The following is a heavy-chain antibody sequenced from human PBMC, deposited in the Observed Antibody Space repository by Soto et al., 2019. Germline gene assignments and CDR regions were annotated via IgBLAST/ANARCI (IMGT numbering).Heavy chain of an antibody. CDR2: INDSGST. Sequence: QVQLQQRGAGLLKPSETLSLTCVVDGESFSGYYWTWIRQPPGKGLVWIGEINDSGSTSHKPSLKSRVTMSIDTSKNQFSLNLRSVTAADTGVYYCAKGGRFPEARYYFLDVWGNGTTVTVSS. V-gene: IGHV4-34*01. J-gene: IGHJ6*03. CDR1: GESFSGYY. D-gene: IGHD3-3*01. CDR3: AKGGRFPEARYYFLDV.